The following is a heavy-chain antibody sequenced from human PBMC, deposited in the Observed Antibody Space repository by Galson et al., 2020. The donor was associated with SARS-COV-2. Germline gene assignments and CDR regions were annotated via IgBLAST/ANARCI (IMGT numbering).Heavy chain of an antibody. D-gene: IGHD3-16*01. CDR1: GFTFSMYV. Sequence: GGSLRLSCAASGFTFSMYVMSWVRQAPGKGLEWVSSISGSGGNTYYAGSVQGRFPISRYNFKSTLYLQMSSLRVEDTATYYCAKDVGGTYVLRSAARKSDENWMDPWGQGTLVTVSS. CDR2: ISGSGGNT. CDR3: AKDVGGTYVLRSAARKSDENWMDP. J-gene: IGHJ5*02. V-gene: IGHV3-23*01.